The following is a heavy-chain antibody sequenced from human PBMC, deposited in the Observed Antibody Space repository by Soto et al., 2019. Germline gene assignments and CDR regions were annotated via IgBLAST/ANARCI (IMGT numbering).Heavy chain of an antibody. J-gene: IGHJ6*02. Sequence: GASVKVSCKASGYTLSSYAIHWVRQAPGQRLEWMGWSNAGNGNTKYSQEFQGRVTITRDTSASTAYLELSGLRSEDMAVYYCARGRPYGMDVWGQGTTVTVSS. CDR2: SNAGNGNT. V-gene: IGHV1-3*02. CDR3: ARGRPYGMDV. CDR1: GYTLSSYA.